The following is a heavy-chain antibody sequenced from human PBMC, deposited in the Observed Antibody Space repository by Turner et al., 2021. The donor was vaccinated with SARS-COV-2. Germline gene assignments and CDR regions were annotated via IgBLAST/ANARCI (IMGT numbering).Heavy chain of an antibody. D-gene: IGHD3-10*01. CDR3: AKDSGAVDGSFDF. Sequence: QVQLVQSGTEVWKPGASVKVSCRASGYRFNGYYIHWVRQAPGQGLEWMGWINPNTGATNYAQKSQGRVTLTRDTSIRTVYMELTRLRADDTAVYYCAKDSGAVDGSFDFWGQGSLVAVSS. J-gene: IGHJ4*02. V-gene: IGHV1-2*02. CDR1: GYRFNGYY. CDR2: INPNTGAT.